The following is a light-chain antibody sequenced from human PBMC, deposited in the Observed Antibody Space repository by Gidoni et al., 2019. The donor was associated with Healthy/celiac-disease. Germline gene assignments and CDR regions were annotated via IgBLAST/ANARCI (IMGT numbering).Light chain of an antibody. J-gene: IGKJ1*01. V-gene: IGKV3-20*01. CDR1: QSVSSSY. CDR3: QQYGSSQWT. CDR2: GAS. Sequence: EIVLTQSPGTLSLSPGERATLSCRASQSVSSSYLAWYQQKPGQAPRLHIYGASSRATGIPDRCSGSGSGTDFTLTISRLEPEDFAVYYCQQYGSSQWTFGQGTKVEIK.